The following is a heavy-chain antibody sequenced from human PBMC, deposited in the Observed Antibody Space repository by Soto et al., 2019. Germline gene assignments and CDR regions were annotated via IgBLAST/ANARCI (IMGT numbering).Heavy chain of an antibody. Sequence: GESLKISCKGSGYSFTTYWIGWVRQMPGKGLEWMGIIYPGDSDTRYSPSFQGQVTISADKSISTAYLQWSSLRASDTAMYFSAGLERTYYYDSSGYPFDYWGQGTLVTVSS. D-gene: IGHD3-22*01. J-gene: IGHJ4*02. CDR2: IYPGDSDT. CDR3: AGLERTYYYDSSGYPFDY. V-gene: IGHV5-51*01. CDR1: GYSFTTYW.